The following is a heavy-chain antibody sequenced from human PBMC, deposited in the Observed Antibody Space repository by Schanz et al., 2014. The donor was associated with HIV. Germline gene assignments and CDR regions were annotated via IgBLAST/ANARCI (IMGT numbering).Heavy chain of an antibody. CDR1: GGSFSNYY. V-gene: IGHV4-34*02. D-gene: IGHD2-21*02. CDR2: INHNETT. Sequence: QVQLQQWGAGLLKPSETLSLTCAVYGGSFSNYYWNWIRQPPGKGLEWIGEINHNETTNYNPPLKSRVTISVDTSRNHSSLNLSSLTAADTAVYFCARGDFGGNSVDYWGHGNLVTVSS. J-gene: IGHJ4*01. CDR3: ARGDFGGNSVDY.